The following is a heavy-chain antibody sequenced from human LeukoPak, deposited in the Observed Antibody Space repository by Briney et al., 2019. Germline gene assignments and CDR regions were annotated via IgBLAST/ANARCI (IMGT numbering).Heavy chain of an antibody. V-gene: IGHV3-7*01. CDR2: IKQDGSEK. CDR3: ARNQYLPFDIFDF. Sequence: GGSLRLSCAASGFTFSAYRMTWVRQAPGKGLEWVANIKQDGSEKYYVDSVKGRFTISRDNAKNSLCLQMNSLGAEDTAVYYCARNQYLPFDIFDFWGRGTMVTVSS. J-gene: IGHJ3*01. D-gene: IGHD3-9*01. CDR1: GFTFSAYR.